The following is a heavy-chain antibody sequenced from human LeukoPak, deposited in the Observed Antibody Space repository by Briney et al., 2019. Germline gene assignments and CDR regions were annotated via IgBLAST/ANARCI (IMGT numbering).Heavy chain of an antibody. D-gene: IGHD5-18*01. CDR2: INSDGSST. CDR1: GFTFSSYW. Sequence: PGGSLRLSCAASGFTFSSYWMHWVRQAPGKGLVWVSRINSDGSSTSYADSVKGRFTISRDNAKNTLYLRMNSLRAEDTAVYYCARGVRGYSYVGYWGQGTLVTVSS. V-gene: IGHV3-74*01. CDR3: ARGVRGYSYVGY. J-gene: IGHJ4*02.